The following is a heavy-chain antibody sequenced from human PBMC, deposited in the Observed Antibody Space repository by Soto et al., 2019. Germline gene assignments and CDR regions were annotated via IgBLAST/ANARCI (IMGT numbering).Heavy chain of an antibody. CDR1: GGSISSGGYY. J-gene: IGHJ4*02. CDR2: IYYTGSA. V-gene: IGHV4-31*03. D-gene: IGHD3-22*01. Sequence: PSETLSLTCTVSGGSISSGGYYWSWIRQHPGKGLEWIGYIYYTGSAYYNPSLESRVTISVDTSKNQFSLKLSSVTAADTAVYYCARVPYDSSGIDYWGQGTLVTVS. CDR3: ARVPYDSSGIDY.